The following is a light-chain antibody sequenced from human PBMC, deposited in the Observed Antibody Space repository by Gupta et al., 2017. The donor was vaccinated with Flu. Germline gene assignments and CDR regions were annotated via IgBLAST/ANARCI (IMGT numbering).Light chain of an antibody. Sequence: EIVLTQSPGTLSLSPGERATLSCRASQSVNNNLLTWYQQKPGQAPRPLIYGASSRATGIPDRFSGSGSGTDFTLTIRRLEPEDFAVYYCQQGGISVYTFGQGTKMEIK. V-gene: IGKV3-20*01. J-gene: IGKJ2*01. CDR2: GAS. CDR3: QQGGISVYT. CDR1: QSVNNNL.